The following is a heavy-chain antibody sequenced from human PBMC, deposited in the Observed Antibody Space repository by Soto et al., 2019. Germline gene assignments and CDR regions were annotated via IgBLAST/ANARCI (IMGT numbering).Heavy chain of an antibody. CDR3: ARWGTTGGLDV. J-gene: IGHJ6*04. CDR2: TSYDGSNK. D-gene: IGHD3-16*01. V-gene: IGHV3-30*19. Sequence: QVQLVESGGGVVQPGTSLRLSCVGSGFTFRSFVIHWVRQAPGKGLEWVALTSYDGSNKYYDDSVKGRFTISRDNSRNTVELQMDSLRLEDTALYDCARWGTTGGLDVWGKGTLVSVSS. CDR1: GFTFRSFV.